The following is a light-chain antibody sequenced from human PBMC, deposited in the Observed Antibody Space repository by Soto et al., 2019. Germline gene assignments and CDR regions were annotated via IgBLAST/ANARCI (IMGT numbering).Light chain of an antibody. CDR3: QQSYSIPWT. CDR2: AAS. V-gene: IGKV1-39*01. J-gene: IGKJ1*01. Sequence: DIQITQSPSSLSASVGDRVTIPCRASQSISSYLNWYQQKPGKAPKVLIYAASSLQSGVPSRFSGSGSGTDFTLTISSLQPEDFATYYCQQSYSIPWTFGQGTRWIS. CDR1: QSISSY.